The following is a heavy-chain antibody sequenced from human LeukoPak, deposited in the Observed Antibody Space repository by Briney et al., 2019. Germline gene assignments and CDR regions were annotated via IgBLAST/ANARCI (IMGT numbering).Heavy chain of an antibody. J-gene: IGHJ4*02. V-gene: IGHV3-23*01. Sequence: GGSLRLSCAASGFTFSTYAMSWVRQAPGKGLEWVSVISGSGGSTYYADSVKGRFTISRDNAKNTLYLQMNSLRAEDTAVYYCAREIAVAGTEDFDYWGQGTLVTVSS. D-gene: IGHD6-19*01. CDR1: GFTFSTYA. CDR3: AREIAVAGTEDFDY. CDR2: ISGSGGST.